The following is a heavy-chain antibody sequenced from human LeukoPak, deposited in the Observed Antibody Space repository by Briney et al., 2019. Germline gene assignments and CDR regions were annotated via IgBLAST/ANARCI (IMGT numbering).Heavy chain of an antibody. V-gene: IGHV4-61*02. CDR1: GDSISSGSYY. CDR2: IYTSGST. Sequence: SQTLSLTCTVSGDSISSGSYYWNWIRQPAGKGLEWIGRIYTSGSTNYNPSLKSRVTMSGDTSKNQFSLKLSSVTAADTAVYYCAKQYSGGWSDAFDIWGQGTMVTVSS. D-gene: IGHD6-19*01. CDR3: AKQYSGGWSDAFDI. J-gene: IGHJ3*02.